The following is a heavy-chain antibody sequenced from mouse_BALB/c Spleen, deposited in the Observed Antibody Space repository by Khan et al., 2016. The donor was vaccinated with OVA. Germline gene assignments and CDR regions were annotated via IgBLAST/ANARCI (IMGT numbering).Heavy chain of an antibody. J-gene: IGHJ2*01. V-gene: IGHV14-4*02. CDR1: GFNIKDYY. CDR2: IDPENGDT. Sequence: VQLQQSGAELVRSGASVKLSCTASGFNIKDYYKHWVKQRPEQGLEWIGWIDPENGDTEYAPKFQGKATMTADTSSNTAYLQLSSLTSEDTAVYYCNAGYFDYWGQGTTLTVSS. CDR3: NAGYFDY.